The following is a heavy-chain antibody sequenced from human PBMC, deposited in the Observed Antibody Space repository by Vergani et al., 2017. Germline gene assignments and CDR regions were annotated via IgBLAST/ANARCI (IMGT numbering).Heavy chain of an antibody. CDR3: ARDPEDSSRWYSRFDY. D-gene: IGHD6-13*01. J-gene: IGHJ4*02. CDR2: ISSSSSYI. CDR1: GFTFSSYS. V-gene: IGHV3-21*01. Sequence: EVQLVESGGGLVKPGGSLRLSCAASGFTFSSYSMNWVRQAPGKGLEWVSSISSSSSYIYYADSVKGRFTISRDNAKNSLYLQMNSLRAEDTAVYYCARDPEDSSRWYSRFDYWGQGTLVTVSS.